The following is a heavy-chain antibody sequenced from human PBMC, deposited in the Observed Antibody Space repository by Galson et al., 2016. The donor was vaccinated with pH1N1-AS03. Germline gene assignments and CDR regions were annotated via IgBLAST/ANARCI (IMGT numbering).Heavy chain of an antibody. J-gene: IGHJ6*02. CDR3: ARDPLGPCSSATCATNHYFDMDL. V-gene: IGHV1-2*04. Sequence: SVKVSCKASGYIFTGFHVHWVRQAPGQGLEWMGWINPNNGVTNYAQKFEAWVTMTGDTSISTAYLELYGLKSDDTAVYYCARDPLGPCSSATCATNHYFDMDLWGQGTTVIVSS. CDR2: INPNNGVT. D-gene: IGHD1-14*01. CDR1: GYIFTGFH.